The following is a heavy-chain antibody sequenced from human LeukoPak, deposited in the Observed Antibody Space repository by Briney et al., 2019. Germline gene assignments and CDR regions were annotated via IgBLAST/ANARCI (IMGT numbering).Heavy chain of an antibody. CDR1: GGSFSGYY. CDR2: INHSGST. J-gene: IGHJ4*02. Sequence: PSETLSLTCAVYGGSFSGYYWSWIRQPPGKGLEWSGEINHSGSTNYNPSLKSRVTISVDTSKNQFSLKLSSVTAADTAVYYCASSRGGSYGHYYFDYWGQGTLVTVSS. CDR3: ASSRGGSYGHYYFDY. V-gene: IGHV4-34*01. D-gene: IGHD5-18*01.